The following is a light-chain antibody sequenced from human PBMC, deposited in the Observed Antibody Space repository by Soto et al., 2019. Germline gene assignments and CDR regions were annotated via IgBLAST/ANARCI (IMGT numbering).Light chain of an antibody. V-gene: IGKV3-15*01. CDR3: QQGHHWPLT. Sequence: EIVMTQSPATLSVSPGESATLSCRASQSISSELAWYQQKPGQPPRLLIYGASTRATGVPARFTGSGYGSAFTLTIRRLQSEDIPVYYCQQGHHWPLTFGQGTRM. CDR2: GAS. J-gene: IGKJ2*01. CDR1: QSISSE.